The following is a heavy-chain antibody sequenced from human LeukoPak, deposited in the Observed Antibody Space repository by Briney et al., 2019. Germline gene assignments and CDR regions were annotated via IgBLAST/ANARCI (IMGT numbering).Heavy chain of an antibody. CDR3: ARSHAGYETEYYFDS. V-gene: IGHV1-18*01. CDR2: ISAYNGDT. Sequence: ASVKVSCKASGYTFTRYSIGWVRQAPGQGLEWVGWISAYNGDTKYEQKLQGRVTLTTDASTSTAYMDLRSLRSDDTAVYYCARSHAGYETEYYFDSWGQGTLDTVAS. D-gene: IGHD5-12*01. CDR1: GYTFTRYS. J-gene: IGHJ4*02.